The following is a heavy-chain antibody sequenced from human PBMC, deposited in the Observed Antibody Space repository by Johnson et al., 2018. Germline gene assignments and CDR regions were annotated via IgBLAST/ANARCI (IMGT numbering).Heavy chain of an antibody. CDR3: GRYASGSSYYYYYYIDV. V-gene: IGHV3-23*04. CDR2: ITDSGGST. J-gene: IGHJ6*03. D-gene: IGHD3-10*01. Sequence: VQLVESGGGLVKPGGSLRLSCAASGFTFSSYSMNWVRQAPGKGLQWVSGITDSGGSTYYADSVKGRFTVARDNSKNTLYLQMDSLRADDTAVYYGGRYASGSSYYYYYYIDVWGKGTTVTVSS. CDR1: GFTFSSYS.